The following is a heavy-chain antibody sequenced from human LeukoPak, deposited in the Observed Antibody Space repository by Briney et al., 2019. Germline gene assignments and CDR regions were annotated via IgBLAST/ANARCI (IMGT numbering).Heavy chain of an antibody. D-gene: IGHD3-10*01. CDR3: ARVVSGGSGENHPIDY. CDR1: GGTFSSYA. CDR2: IIPIFGTA. Sequence: SVKVSCKASGGTFSSYAISWVRQAPGQGLEWMGGIIPIFGTANYAQKFQGRVTITADESTSTAYMELSSLRSEDTAVYYCARVVSGGSGENHPIDYWGQGTLVTVSS. V-gene: IGHV1-69*13. J-gene: IGHJ4*02.